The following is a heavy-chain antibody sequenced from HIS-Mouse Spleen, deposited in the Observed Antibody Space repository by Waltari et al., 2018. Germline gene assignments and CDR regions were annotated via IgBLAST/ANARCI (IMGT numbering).Heavy chain of an antibody. CDR3: ARDHKVGARRGDAFDI. CDR2: ISPIFGTA. Sequence: QVQLVQSGAEVKKPGSSVKVSCKASGGTFSSYAISWVRQAPGQGLEWMVGISPIFGTAKYATKFQGRVTITADESTSTAYMELSSLRSEDTAVYYCARDHKVGARRGDAFDIWGQGTMVTVSS. V-gene: IGHV1-69*01. J-gene: IGHJ3*02. CDR1: GGTFSSYA. D-gene: IGHD1-26*01.